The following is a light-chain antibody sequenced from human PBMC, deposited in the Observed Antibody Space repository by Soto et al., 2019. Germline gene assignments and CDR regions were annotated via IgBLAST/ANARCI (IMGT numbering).Light chain of an antibody. CDR2: DVS. V-gene: IGKV2D-29*01. CDR1: QILGRSDGRPY. CDR3: MQTMQLPLT. Sequence: EIVLTQSPLSLSVTPGQPASISCKSSQILGRSDGRPYVSWYMQRPGQPPQLLIYDVSSRFSGVPDRFGGYGAGTDFTLEITRVEAEDVGIYYCMQTMQLPLTFGGGTKVEIK. J-gene: IGKJ4*01.